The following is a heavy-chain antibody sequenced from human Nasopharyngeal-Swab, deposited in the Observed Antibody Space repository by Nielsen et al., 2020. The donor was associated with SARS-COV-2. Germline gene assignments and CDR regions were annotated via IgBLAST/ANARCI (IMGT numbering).Heavy chain of an antibody. CDR3: VKHQGSPSDQ. CDR2: SEIGGTT. CDR1: GLTVSSTY. V-gene: IGHV3-53*01. J-gene: IGHJ4*02. Sequence: GESLKISCAVSGLTVSSTYMSWVRQAPGKGLEWVSASEIGGTTHYADSVKGRFTISRDNAKNTLYLQMNSLRVDDTAVYYCVKHQGSPSDQWGQGTLVTVSS.